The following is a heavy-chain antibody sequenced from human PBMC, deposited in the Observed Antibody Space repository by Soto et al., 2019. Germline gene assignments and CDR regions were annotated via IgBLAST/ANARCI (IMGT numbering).Heavy chain of an antibody. D-gene: IGHD1-1*01. V-gene: IGHV1-2*04. J-gene: IGHJ3*02. CDR1: GYTFTGYY. CDR3: ARGGRTTRIRGLDDAFDI. CDR2: INPNSGGT. Sequence: QVQLVQSEAEVKKPGASVKVSCKASGYTFTGYYMHWVRQAPGQGLEWMGWINPNSGGTNYAQKFQGWVTMTRDTSISTAYMELSRLRSDDTAVYYCARGGRTTRIRGLDDAFDIWGQGTMVTVSS.